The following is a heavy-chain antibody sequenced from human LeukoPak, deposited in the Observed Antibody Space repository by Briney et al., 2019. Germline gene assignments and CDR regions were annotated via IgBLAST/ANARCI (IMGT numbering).Heavy chain of an antibody. CDR2: IYYSGST. D-gene: IGHD3-10*01. V-gene: IGHV4-59*01. Sequence: PSETLSLTCTVSGGSISSYYWSWIRQPPGKGLEWIGCIYYSGSTNYNPSLKSRVTISVDTSKNQFSLKLSSVTAADTAVYYCARGPTGSGSYGFDYWGQGTLVTVSS. J-gene: IGHJ4*02. CDR1: GGSISSYY. CDR3: ARGPTGSGSYGFDY.